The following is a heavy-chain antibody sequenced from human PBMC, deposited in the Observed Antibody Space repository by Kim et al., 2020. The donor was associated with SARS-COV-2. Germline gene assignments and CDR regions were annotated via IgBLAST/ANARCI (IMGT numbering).Heavy chain of an antibody. CDR3: ASRYCSSTSCYYYYYYMDV. Sequence: GRFTTSRDNSKNTLYLQMNSLRAEDTAVYYCASRYCSSTSCYYYYYYMDVWGKGTTVTVSS. J-gene: IGHJ6*03. V-gene: IGHV3-23*01. D-gene: IGHD2-2*01.